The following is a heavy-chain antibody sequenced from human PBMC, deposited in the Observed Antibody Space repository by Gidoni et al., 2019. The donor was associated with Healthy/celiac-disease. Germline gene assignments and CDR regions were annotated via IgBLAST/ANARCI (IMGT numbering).Heavy chain of an antibody. D-gene: IGHD6-13*01. CDR1: GFPFYDYA. CDR2: IRWNSGSI. Sequence: EVQLVESGGGLVQPGRSLRLSCAAPGFPFYDYAMNWVRQAPGKGLEWVSGIRWNSGSIAYADSVKGRFTISRDNAKNSLYLQMNSLRAEDTALYYCAKDMSGDSSSWYYFDYWGQGTLVTVSS. V-gene: IGHV3-9*01. CDR3: AKDMSGDSSSWYYFDY. J-gene: IGHJ4*02.